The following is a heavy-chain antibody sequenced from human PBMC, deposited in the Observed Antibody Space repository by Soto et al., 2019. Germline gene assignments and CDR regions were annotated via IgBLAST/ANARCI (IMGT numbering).Heavy chain of an antibody. CDR3: ATQGFYSTSSWVY. V-gene: IGHV5-51*01. Sequence: PGESLKISCQTSGYSFSTFWIGWVRQMPGKGLEWMGIIYPGDSNIRYIPSFQGQVIISADRSISTAYLQWTSLKASDTAIYYCATQGFYSTSSWVYWGQGTLVTVSS. J-gene: IGHJ4*02. D-gene: IGHD2-2*01. CDR2: IYPGDSNI. CDR1: GYSFSTFW.